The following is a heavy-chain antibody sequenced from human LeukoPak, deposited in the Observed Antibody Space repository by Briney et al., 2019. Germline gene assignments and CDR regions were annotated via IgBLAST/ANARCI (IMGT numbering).Heavy chain of an antibody. D-gene: IGHD3-3*01. Sequence: PGGSLRLSCAASGFTFSSYSMNWVRQAPGKGLEWVSSISSSSSYIYYADSVKGRFTISRDNAKNSLYLQMNSLRAEDTAVYYCARDSVTIFGVVIEADYWGQGTLVTVSS. CDR1: GFTFSSYS. CDR3: ARDSVTIFGVVIEADY. V-gene: IGHV3-21*01. J-gene: IGHJ4*02. CDR2: ISSSSSYI.